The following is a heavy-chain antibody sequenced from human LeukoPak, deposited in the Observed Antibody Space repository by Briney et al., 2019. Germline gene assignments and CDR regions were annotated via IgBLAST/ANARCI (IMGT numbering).Heavy chain of an antibody. CDR3: ARDPNGNYVGAFDFQR. D-gene: IGHD4-17*01. CDR2: ISGVNT. CDR1: GFIFSNFA. J-gene: IGHJ1*01. Sequence: GGSLRLSCAASGFIFSNFALTWVRQAPGKGLEWVSSISGVNTFYADSVKGRFSISRDNYKNTLYLQMSSLRAEDTAVYYCARDPNGNYVGAFDFQRWGQGSLVTVSS. V-gene: IGHV3-23*01.